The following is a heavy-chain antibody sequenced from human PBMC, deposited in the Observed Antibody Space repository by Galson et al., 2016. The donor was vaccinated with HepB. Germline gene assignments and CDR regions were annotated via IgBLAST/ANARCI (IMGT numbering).Heavy chain of an antibody. J-gene: IGHJ4*02. CDR3: ARVGEGYYYLMDY. CDR2: IGSRGSPI. V-gene: IGHV3-48*02. D-gene: IGHD3-22*01. CDR1: GFTFRSYA. Sequence: SLRLSCAASGFTFRSYALNWVRQAPGKGLEWVSYIGSRGSPIHYADSVKGRFTISRDNAKNSLYLQMNSLRDEDTAVYYCARVGEGYYYLMDYCGQGTLVTVSS.